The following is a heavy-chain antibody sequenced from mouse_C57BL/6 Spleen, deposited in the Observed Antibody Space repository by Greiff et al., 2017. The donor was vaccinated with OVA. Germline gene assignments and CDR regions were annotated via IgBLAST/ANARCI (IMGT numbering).Heavy chain of an antibody. Sequence: QVQLQQSGAELVRPGASVTLSCQASGYTFTDYEMHWVKQTPVHGLEWIGAIDPETGGTAYNQKFKGKAILTADKSSRTAYMELRSLTSEDSAVYYCTRWRYYGSSPCAMDYWGQGTSVTVSS. CDR1: GYTFTDYE. D-gene: IGHD1-1*01. CDR3: TRWRYYGSSPCAMDY. CDR2: IDPETGGT. J-gene: IGHJ4*01. V-gene: IGHV1-15*01.